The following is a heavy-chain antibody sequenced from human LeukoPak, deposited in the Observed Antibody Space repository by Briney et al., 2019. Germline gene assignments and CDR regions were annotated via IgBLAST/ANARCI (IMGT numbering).Heavy chain of an antibody. CDR3: VKGRTVTTFHYFDY. D-gene: IGHD4-17*01. CDR1: GFTFSTYA. Sequence: GGSLSLSRLASGFTFSTYAMHWVRQAPGKELEHVSTISSYGSTTYYADSVKGRFTISRDNSKNTLYLQMSSLRAEDTAVYYCVKGRTVTTFHYFDYWGQGILVTVSS. V-gene: IGHV3-64D*09. J-gene: IGHJ4*02. CDR2: ISSYGSTT.